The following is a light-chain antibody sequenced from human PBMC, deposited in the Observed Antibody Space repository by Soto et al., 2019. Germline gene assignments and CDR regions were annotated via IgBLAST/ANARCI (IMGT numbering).Light chain of an antibody. V-gene: IGLV2-11*01. CDR3: CSCAGSYTV. CDR1: SSDVGGYNF. CDR2: DVS. J-gene: IGLJ2*01. Sequence: QSALTQPRSVSGSPGQSVTISCTATSSDVGGYNFVSWYQQHPGKAPKLMIYDVSKRPSGVPDRFSGSKSGNTASLNISGLQAEDEADYYCCSCAGSYTVFGGGTKLTVL.